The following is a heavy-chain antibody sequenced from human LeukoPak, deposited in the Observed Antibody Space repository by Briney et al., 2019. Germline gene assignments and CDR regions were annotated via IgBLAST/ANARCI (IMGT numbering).Heavy chain of an antibody. J-gene: IGHJ4*02. V-gene: IGHV4-34*01. Sequence: PSGTLSLTCAVYGGSFSGYYWSWIRQPPGKGLEWIGEINHSGSTNYNPSLKSRVTISVDTSKNQFPLKLSSVTAADTAVYYCARIAARPFDYWGQGTLVTVSS. CDR2: INHSGST. D-gene: IGHD6-6*01. CDR3: ARIAARPFDY. CDR1: GGSFSGYY.